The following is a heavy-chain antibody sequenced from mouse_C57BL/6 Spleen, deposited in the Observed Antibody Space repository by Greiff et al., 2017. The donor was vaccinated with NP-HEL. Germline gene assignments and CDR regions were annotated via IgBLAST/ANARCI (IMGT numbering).Heavy chain of an antibody. CDR3: AGEGGYYITLAT. CDR1: GYTFTSYT. V-gene: IGHV1-4*01. CDR2: INPSSGYT. Sequence: QVQLQQSGAELARPGASVKMSCKASGYTFTSYTMHWVKQRPGQGLEWIGYINPSSGYTKYNQKFKDKATLTADKSSSTAYMQLSRLTSEDSAVNYSAGEGGYYITLATGGQGTLSQSPQ. D-gene: IGHD2-12*01. J-gene: IGHJ2*01.